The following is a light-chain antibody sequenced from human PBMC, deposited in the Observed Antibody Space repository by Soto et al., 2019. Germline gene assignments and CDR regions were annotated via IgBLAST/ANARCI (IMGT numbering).Light chain of an antibody. CDR2: SSN. V-gene: IGLV8-61*01. Sequence: QAVVTQEPSFSVSPGGTVTLTCALSSGSVSADYYPSWYQQTPGQSPRTLIYSSNTRSSGVPDRFSGSILRNRAALTITGAQADDESDYYCVLYMGSGIWVFGGGTKVTVL. J-gene: IGLJ3*02. CDR1: SGSVSADYY. CDR3: VLYMGSGIWV.